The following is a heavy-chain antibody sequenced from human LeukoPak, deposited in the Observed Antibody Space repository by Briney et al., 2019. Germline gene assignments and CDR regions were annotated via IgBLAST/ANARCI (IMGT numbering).Heavy chain of an antibody. Sequence: GGSLRLSCAASGFTFSIYSMNWVRQAPGKGLEWISYINSGGGTTYYADSVKGRFTISRDNAKNSLYLQMNSLRAEDTAVYHCTKEVRFQIDYWGQGTLVTVSA. CDR1: GFTFSIYS. V-gene: IGHV3-48*01. CDR2: INSGGGTT. CDR3: TKEVRFQIDY. D-gene: IGHD3-3*01. J-gene: IGHJ4*02.